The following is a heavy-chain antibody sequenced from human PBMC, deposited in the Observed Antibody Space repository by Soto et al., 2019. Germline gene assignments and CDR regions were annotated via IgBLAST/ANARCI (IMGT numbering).Heavy chain of an antibody. Sequence: EVPLVESGGGLVQPGGSLRLSCAASGFTVSSNYMSWVRQAPGKGLEWVSVIYSGGSTYYADSVKGRFTISRHNSKTTLYLQMNSLRAEDTAVYYCARGRDCGGDCPNWFDPWGQGTLVTVSS. V-gene: IGHV3-53*04. J-gene: IGHJ5*02. D-gene: IGHD2-21*02. CDR1: GFTVSSNY. CDR2: IYSGGST. CDR3: ARGRDCGGDCPNWFDP.